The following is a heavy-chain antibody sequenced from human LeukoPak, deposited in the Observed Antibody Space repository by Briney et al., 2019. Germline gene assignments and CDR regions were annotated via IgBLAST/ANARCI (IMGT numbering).Heavy chain of an antibody. CDR1: GGSISSYY. CDR3: ARGAGAGYNLQPFDY. Sequence: SETLSLTCTVSGGSISSYYWSWIRQPPGKGLEWIGYIYYSGSTKYNPSLKSRVSISVDTSKNQFSLKLSSVTAVDTAVYYCARGAGAGYNLQPFDYWGQGTLVTVSS. J-gene: IGHJ4*02. CDR2: IYYSGST. V-gene: IGHV4-59*08. D-gene: IGHD5-24*01.